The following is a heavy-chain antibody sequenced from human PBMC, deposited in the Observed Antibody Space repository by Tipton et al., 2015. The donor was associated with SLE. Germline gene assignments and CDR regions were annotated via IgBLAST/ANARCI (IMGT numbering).Heavy chain of an antibody. CDR2: ISSSGSTI. CDR3: ARDVGSHGGMDV. V-gene: IGHV3-48*01. Sequence: SLRLSCAASGFTFSSYIMNWVRQAPGKGLEWVSHISSSGSTIYYADSVKGRFTISRDNVKSSLYLQMNSLRVEDTAVYYCARDVGSHGGMDVWGQGTTVTVS. J-gene: IGHJ6*02. CDR1: GFTFSSYI.